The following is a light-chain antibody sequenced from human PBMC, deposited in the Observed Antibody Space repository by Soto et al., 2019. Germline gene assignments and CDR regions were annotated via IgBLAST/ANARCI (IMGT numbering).Light chain of an antibody. V-gene: IGKV1-5*01. J-gene: IGKJ1*01. CDR3: QQYNSYWT. Sequence: DIQMTQSPSTLSASLLDRVTVTCRASQSVSIWVAWYQQRPGRAPKLLIYDASSLESGVPSRFSGSGSGTEFTLTISSLQPDDFATYYCQQYNSYWTFGQGTKVDIK. CDR1: QSVSIW. CDR2: DAS.